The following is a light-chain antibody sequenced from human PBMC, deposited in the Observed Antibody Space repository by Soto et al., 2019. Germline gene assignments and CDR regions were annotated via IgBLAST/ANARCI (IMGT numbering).Light chain of an antibody. V-gene: IGLV2-8*01. CDR2: EVN. CDR3: NSYAGSNIYV. CDR1: SSDVGGYNF. J-gene: IGLJ1*01. Sequence: QSALTQPPSASGSPGQSVTISCTGTSSDVGGYNFVSWYQHHPGKAPKLIFYEVNKRPSGVPNRFSGSKSGNTASLTVSGLQAEDEADYYCNSYAGSNIYVFGTGTKVTVL.